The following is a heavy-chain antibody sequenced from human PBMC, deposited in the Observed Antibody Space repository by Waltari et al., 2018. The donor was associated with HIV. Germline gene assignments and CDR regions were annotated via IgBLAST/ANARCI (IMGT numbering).Heavy chain of an antibody. CDR2: IAVNGVNT. D-gene: IGHD3-10*01. CDR3: AQDPRSYGWSRFGN. Sequence: EVQLLESGGGLVQPGGALRLSCAARGFTSGKHAMHWVRQTPGRGVEWVSTIAVNGVNTYYADAVRGRFTISRDDSKNTLFLQMNSLRAEDTAVYYCAQDPRSYGWSRFGNWGQGTLVTVSS. J-gene: IGHJ4*02. CDR1: GFTSGKHA. V-gene: IGHV3-23*01.